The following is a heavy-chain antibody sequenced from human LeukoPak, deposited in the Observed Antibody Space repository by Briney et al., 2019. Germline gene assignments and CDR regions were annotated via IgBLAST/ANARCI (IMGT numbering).Heavy chain of an antibody. CDR2: INHSGCT. CDR1: GGAFSGYY. V-gene: IGHV4-34*01. Sequence: SETLSLTCAVHGGAFSGYYWSWIRQPPGKGLEWLGEINHSGCTNYNPSLKSRVTISVDTSQNQFSLNVNSVTAAHTAVYYCARDSYYYGSGIDDWGQGTLVTAAS. D-gene: IGHD3-10*01. CDR3: ARDSYYYGSGIDD. J-gene: IGHJ4*02.